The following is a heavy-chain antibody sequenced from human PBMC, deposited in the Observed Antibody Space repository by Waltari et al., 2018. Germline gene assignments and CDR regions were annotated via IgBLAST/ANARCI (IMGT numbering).Heavy chain of an antibody. CDR1: GFTFSSYA. J-gene: IGHJ4*02. Sequence: EVQLLESGGGLVQPGGSLRLSCTASGFTFSSYAMSWVRQAPGKGLDWVSVIYSGGSTYYADSVKGRFTISRDNSKNTLYLQMNSLRAEDTAVYYCAKTLSSNSFDYWGQGTLVTVSS. D-gene: IGHD6-13*01. CDR2: IYSGGST. CDR3: AKTLSSNSFDY. V-gene: IGHV3-23*03.